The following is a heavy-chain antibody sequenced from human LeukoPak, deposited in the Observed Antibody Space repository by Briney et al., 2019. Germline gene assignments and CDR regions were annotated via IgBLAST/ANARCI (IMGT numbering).Heavy chain of an antibody. V-gene: IGHV3-48*04. J-gene: IGHJ4*02. CDR1: GFTFRSYS. D-gene: IGHD1-26*01. CDR2: ISSSGSTI. CDR3: AREGGEWELLLTFDY. Sequence: GGSLRLSCAASGFTFRSYSMNWVRQAPGKGLEWVSYISSSGSTIYYADSVKGRFTISRDNAKNSLYLQMNSLRAEDTAVYYCAREGGEWELLLTFDYWGQGTLVTVSS.